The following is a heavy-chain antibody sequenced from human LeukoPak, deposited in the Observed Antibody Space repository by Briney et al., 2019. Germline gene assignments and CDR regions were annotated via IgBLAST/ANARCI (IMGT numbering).Heavy chain of an antibody. CDR3: ARDSSIVAAGTFNRNLDY. Sequence: GASVKVSCKASGYTFTSYGISWVRQAPGQGLEWMGWISGHNGNTKYAQKFQRRVSMTTDTPTGTAYMELRSLRSDDTAVYYCARDSSIVAAGTFNRNLDYWGQGTLVTVSS. D-gene: IGHD6-13*01. CDR2: ISGHNGNT. V-gene: IGHV1-18*01. J-gene: IGHJ4*02. CDR1: GYTFTSYG.